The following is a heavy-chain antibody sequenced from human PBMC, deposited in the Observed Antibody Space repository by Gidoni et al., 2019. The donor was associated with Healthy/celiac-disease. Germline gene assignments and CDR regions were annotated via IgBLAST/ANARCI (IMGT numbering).Heavy chain of an antibody. J-gene: IGHJ3*02. D-gene: IGHD3-10*01. Sequence: EVQLVESGGGVVQPGGSLRLSCAASGFTFDDYAMHWVRQAPGKGLEWVSLISGDGGSTYYADSVKGRFTISRDNSKNSLYLQMNSLRTEDTALYYCAKDIDPGRWLQSDAFDIWGQGTMVTVSS. V-gene: IGHV3-43*02. CDR2: ISGDGGST. CDR3: AKDIDPGRWLQSDAFDI. CDR1: GFTFDDYA.